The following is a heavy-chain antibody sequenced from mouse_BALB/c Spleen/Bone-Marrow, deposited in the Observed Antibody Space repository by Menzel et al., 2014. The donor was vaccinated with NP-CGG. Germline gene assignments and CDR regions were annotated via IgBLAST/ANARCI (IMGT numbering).Heavy chain of an antibody. Sequence: VQLQQSGAELVKPGASVKLSCTASGFNIKDTYMHWVKQRPEQGLGWIGRIDPANGNTKYDPKFQGKATITADTSSNTAYLQLSSLTSEDTAVYYCARGGLYDGSDYWGQGTTLTVSS. CDR3: ARGGLYDGSDY. CDR1: GFNIKDTY. D-gene: IGHD2-3*01. J-gene: IGHJ2*01. CDR2: IDPANGNT. V-gene: IGHV14-3*02.